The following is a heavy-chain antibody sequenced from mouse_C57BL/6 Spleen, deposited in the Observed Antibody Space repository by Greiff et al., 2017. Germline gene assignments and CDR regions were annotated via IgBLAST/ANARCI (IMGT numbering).Heavy chain of an antibody. CDR1: GYTFTSYW. D-gene: IGHD2-14*01. CDR3: ARGWGYRYFDY. J-gene: IGHJ2*01. V-gene: IGHV1-69*01. Sequence: QVQLKQPGAELVMPGASVKLSCKASGYTFTSYWMHWVKQRPGPGLEWIGEIDPADSYTNYNQKFKGKSTLTVDKSSSTAYMQLSSLTSEDSAVYYCARGWGYRYFDYWGQGTTLTVSS. CDR2: IDPADSYT.